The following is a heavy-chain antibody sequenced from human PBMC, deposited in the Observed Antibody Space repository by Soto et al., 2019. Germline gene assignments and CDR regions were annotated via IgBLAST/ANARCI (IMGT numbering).Heavy chain of an antibody. J-gene: IGHJ6*03. D-gene: IGHD3-3*01. Sequence: GGSLRLSCAASGFTFSTYWMSWVRQAPGKGLEWVANIKQDGSEKDYVDSVKGRLTISRDNAKNSLYLQMNSLRAEDTAVYHCARVRTYDFWSGYSFYYYYYMDVWGKGTTVTVSS. CDR3: ARVRTYDFWSGYSFYYYYYMDV. CDR2: IKQDGSEK. V-gene: IGHV3-7*01. CDR1: GFTFSTYW.